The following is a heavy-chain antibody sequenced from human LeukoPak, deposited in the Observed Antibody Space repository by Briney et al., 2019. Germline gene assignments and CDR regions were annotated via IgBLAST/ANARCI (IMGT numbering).Heavy chain of an antibody. CDR3: ASSSEPWYYYDSSGYEQVY. Sequence: GESLKISCKGSGYSFTSYWIGWVRQMPGKGLEWMGIIYPGDSDTRYSPSFQGQVTISADKSISTAYLQWSSLKASDTAMYYCASSSEPWYYYDSSGYEQVYWGQGTLVTVSS. D-gene: IGHD3-22*01. CDR1: GYSFTSYW. CDR2: IYPGDSDT. J-gene: IGHJ4*02. V-gene: IGHV5-51*01.